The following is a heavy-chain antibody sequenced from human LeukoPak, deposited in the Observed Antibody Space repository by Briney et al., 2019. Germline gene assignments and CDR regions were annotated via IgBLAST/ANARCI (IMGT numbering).Heavy chain of an antibody. D-gene: IGHD3-10*01. V-gene: IGHV3-33*01. CDR3: ARDRGESYFDY. CDR1: GFTFSSYV. Sequence: GGSLRLSCAASGFTFSSYVMHWVRQPPGRRLEWVAFIWYDGSNKYYADSVKGRFTISRDKPKNTVYLQMNSLRAEDTAVYYCARDRGESYFDYWGQGTLVTVSS. CDR2: IWYDGSNK. J-gene: IGHJ4*02.